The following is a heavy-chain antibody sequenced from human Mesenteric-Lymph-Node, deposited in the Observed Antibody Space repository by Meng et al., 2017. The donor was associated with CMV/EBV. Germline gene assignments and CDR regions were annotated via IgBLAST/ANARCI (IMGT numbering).Heavy chain of an antibody. CDR1: GYTFTSYC. J-gene: IGHJ4*02. D-gene: IGHD6-6*01. CDR2: ISAYNGNT. CDR3: ARDFTIEARQDVDY. V-gene: IGHV1-18*01. Sequence: ASVKVSCKASGYTFTSYCIRWVRQAPGQGLEWMGWISAYNGNTNYAQKLQGRVTMTTDTSTSTAYMELRRLRSDDTAVYYWARDFTIEARQDVDYWGRGTLVTVSS.